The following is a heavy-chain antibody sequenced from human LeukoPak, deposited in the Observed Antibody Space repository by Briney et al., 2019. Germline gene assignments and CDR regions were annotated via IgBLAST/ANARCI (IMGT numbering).Heavy chain of an antibody. CDR1: GYTFTSYD. V-gene: IGHV1-8*01. Sequence: ASVKVSCKASGYTFTSYDINWVRQATGQGPEWMGWMNPSSGNTGYAQRFQGRGTMTRDTSINTAYLELSSLKSEDTAVYYCAREDVVLVDAVRYYYYGMDVWGQGTTVTVSS. J-gene: IGHJ6*02. CDR2: MNPSSGNT. D-gene: IGHD2-15*01. CDR3: AREDVVLVDAVRYYYYGMDV.